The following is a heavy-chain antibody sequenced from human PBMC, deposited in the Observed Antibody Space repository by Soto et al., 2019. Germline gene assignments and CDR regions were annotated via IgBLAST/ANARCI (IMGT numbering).Heavy chain of an antibody. CDR1: GFSFASFA. CDR2: ISGSDGKT. V-gene: IGHV3-23*01. J-gene: IGHJ4*02. D-gene: IGHD3-3*01. Sequence: GGSLRLSCTTSGFSFASFAMTWVRQAPGKGLEWVATISGSDGKTYYADSVKGRFSNSRDTSRNTLYLQMNSLRADDTAIYYCAKWSYLDYWGQETRVTVSS. CDR3: AKWSYLDY.